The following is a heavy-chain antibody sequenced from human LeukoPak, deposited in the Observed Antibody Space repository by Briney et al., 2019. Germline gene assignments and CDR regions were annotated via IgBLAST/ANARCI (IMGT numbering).Heavy chain of an antibody. CDR2: INHSGST. CDR3: ASLGGLEYSSSSPTPFDY. Sequence: PSETLSLTCAVYGGSFSGYYWSWIRQPPGKGLEWIGEINHSGSTNYNPSLKSRVTISVDTSKNQFSLKLSSVTAADTAVYYCASLGGLEYSSSSPTPFDYWGQGTLVTVSS. J-gene: IGHJ4*02. D-gene: IGHD6-6*01. CDR1: GGSFSGYY. V-gene: IGHV4-34*01.